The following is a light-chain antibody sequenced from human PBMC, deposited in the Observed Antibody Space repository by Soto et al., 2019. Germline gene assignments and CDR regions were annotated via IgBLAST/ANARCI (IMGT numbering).Light chain of an antibody. V-gene: IGKV3-20*01. CDR3: QQYGRSPWT. CDR2: GAS. CDR1: QSVSSNY. J-gene: IGKJ1*01. Sequence: EIVLTQSPGTLSLSPGERATLSCRASQSVSSNYLAWYQQKPGQAPRPLIYGASSRATGIPDRFSGSGAGTDFPLTISRLEPEVFAVYYCQQYGRSPWTFGQGTKVEIK.